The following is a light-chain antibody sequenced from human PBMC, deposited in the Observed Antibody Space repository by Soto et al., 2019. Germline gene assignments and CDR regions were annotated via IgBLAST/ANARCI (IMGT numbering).Light chain of an antibody. Sequence: QSVLTQPPSASGSPGQSVAISCTGTSSDVGGYNYVSWYQQHPGKAPKLMIYEVNKRPPGVPDRFSGSKSGNTASLTVSGLQAEDEPDYYCSSYAGSSNVFGTGTKVTV. CDR2: EVN. CDR1: SSDVGGYNY. CDR3: SSYAGSSNV. V-gene: IGLV2-8*01. J-gene: IGLJ1*01.